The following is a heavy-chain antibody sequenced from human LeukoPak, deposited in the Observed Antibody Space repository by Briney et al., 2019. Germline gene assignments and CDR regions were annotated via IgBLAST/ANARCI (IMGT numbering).Heavy chain of an antibody. CDR2: IYTSGST. Sequence: SQTLSLTCTVSGGSISSGSYYWSWIRQPAGKGLEWIGRIYTSGSTNYNPSLKSRVTISVDTSKNQFSLKLSSVTAADTAVYYCARVGYCSGGSCYSASWFDPWGQGTLVTASS. J-gene: IGHJ5*02. CDR3: ARVGYCSGGSCYSASWFDP. CDR1: GGSISSGSYY. D-gene: IGHD2-15*01. V-gene: IGHV4-61*02.